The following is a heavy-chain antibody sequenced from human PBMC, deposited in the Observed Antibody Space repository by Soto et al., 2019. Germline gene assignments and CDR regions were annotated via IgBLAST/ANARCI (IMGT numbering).Heavy chain of an antibody. V-gene: IGHV1-69*13. D-gene: IGHD3-22*01. CDR2: IIPIFGTA. Sequence: GASVKVSCKASGGTFSSYAISWVRQAPGQGLEWMGGIIPIFGTANYAQKFQGRVTITADESTSTAYMELSSLRSEDTAVYYCARPRITMIASGGNYFDYWGQGTLVTVS. CDR3: ARPRITMIASGGNYFDY. CDR1: GGTFSSYA. J-gene: IGHJ4*02.